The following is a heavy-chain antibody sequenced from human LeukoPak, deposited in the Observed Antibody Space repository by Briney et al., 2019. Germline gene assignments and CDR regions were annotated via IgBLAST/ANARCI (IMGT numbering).Heavy chain of an antibody. CDR1: GYTFTGYY. V-gene: IGHV1-2*02. J-gene: IGHJ4*02. Sequence: ASVKVSCKASGYTFTGYYMHWVRQAPGQGLEWMGYIYPNSGGTKYAQKFQGRVTMTRDTSISTAYMELSGLGSDDTAVYYCGTLLSNGPFDYWGQGSLVTVSS. CDR2: IYPNSGGT. CDR3: GTLLSNGPFDY.